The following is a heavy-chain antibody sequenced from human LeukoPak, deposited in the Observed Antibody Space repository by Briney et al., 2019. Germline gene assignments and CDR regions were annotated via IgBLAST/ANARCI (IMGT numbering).Heavy chain of an antibody. V-gene: IGHV3-30*18. CDR2: ISYDGSNK. CDR1: GFTLRGYG. CDR3: AKISSGSYPYIDY. D-gene: IGHD1-26*01. J-gene: IGHJ4*02. Sequence: GGSLRLSCAASGFTLRGYGMHWVRQAPGKGLEWVAVISYDGSNKYYADSVKGRFTISRDNSKNTLYLQMNSLRAEDTAVYYCAKISSGSYPYIDYWGQGTLVTVSS.